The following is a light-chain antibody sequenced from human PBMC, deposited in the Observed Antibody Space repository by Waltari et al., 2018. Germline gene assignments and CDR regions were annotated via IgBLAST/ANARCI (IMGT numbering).Light chain of an antibody. CDR3: QTGGHGTWV. J-gene: IGLJ3*02. CDR1: RGHTSNI. CDR2: VNSDGSH. V-gene: IGLV4-69*01. Sequence: QLLLTQSPSASASLGASVKLTCTLSRGHTSNIIAWHQQRPEKGPRYLMKVNSDGSHSKGDEIPDRFSGSSSGAERYLTISSVQSEDEADYYCQTGGHGTWVFGGGTKLTVL.